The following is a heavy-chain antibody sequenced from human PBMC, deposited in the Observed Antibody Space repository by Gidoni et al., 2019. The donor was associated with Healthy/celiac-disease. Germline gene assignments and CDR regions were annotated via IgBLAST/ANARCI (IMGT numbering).Heavy chain of an antibody. CDR2: INHSGST. CDR1: GGSFSGYY. D-gene: IGHD3-10*01. Sequence: QVQLQQWGAGLLKPSETLSLTCAVYGGSFSGYYWSWIRQPPGKGLEWIGEINHSGSTNYNPSLKSRVTISVDTSKNQFSLKLSSVTAADTAVYYCARVRGYYGSGSYDYWGQGTLVTVSS. J-gene: IGHJ4*02. CDR3: ARVRGYYGSGSYDY. V-gene: IGHV4-34*01.